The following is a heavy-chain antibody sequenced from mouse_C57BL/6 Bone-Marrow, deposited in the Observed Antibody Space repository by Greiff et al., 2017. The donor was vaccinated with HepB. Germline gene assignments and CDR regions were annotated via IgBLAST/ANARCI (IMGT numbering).Heavy chain of an antibody. Sequence: DVKLVESGGDLVKPGGSLKLSCAASGFTFSSYGMSWVRQTPDKRLEWVATISSGGSYTYYPDSVKGRFTISRDNAKNTLYLQMSSLKSEDTAMYYCARHDYGSPYWYFDVWGTGTTVTVSS. CDR3: ARHDYGSPYWYFDV. V-gene: IGHV5-6*02. J-gene: IGHJ1*03. CDR2: ISSGGSYT. CDR1: GFTFSSYG. D-gene: IGHD1-1*01.